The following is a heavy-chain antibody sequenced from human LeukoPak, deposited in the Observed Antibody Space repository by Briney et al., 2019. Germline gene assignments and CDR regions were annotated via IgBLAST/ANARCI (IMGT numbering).Heavy chain of an antibody. V-gene: IGHV3-30-3*01. CDR3: ASRTNSGPPF. Sequence: PGRSLRLSCAASGFAFSDCAVHWGRQAPGKGLEWVALISYDGSNRYYADSVKGRFTISRDNSKNTMSLQMNSLRREDTAVYYCASRTNSGPPFWGQGTLVTVSS. D-gene: IGHD3-10*01. J-gene: IGHJ1*01. CDR2: ISYDGSNR. CDR1: GFAFSDCA.